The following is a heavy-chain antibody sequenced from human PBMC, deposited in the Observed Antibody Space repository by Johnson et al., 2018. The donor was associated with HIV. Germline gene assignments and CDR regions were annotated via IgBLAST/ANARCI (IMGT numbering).Heavy chain of an antibody. CDR3: ARERRPWGPDAFDI. D-gene: IGHD3-16*01. Sequence: VQLVESGGGLVQPGGSLRLSCAASGFTFSSYWMSWVRQAPGKGLEWVANIKQDGSNKYYADSVKGRFTISRDNSKNTLYRQMNSLRAEDTAVYYCARERRPWGPDAFDIWGQGTMVTVSS. CDR1: GFTFSSYW. J-gene: IGHJ3*02. CDR2: IKQDGSNK. V-gene: IGHV3-7*01.